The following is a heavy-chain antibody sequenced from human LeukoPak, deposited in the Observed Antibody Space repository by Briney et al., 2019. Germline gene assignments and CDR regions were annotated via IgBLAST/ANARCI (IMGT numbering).Heavy chain of an antibody. CDR2: INHSGST. CDR1: GGSFSGYY. CDR3: ARQYSANFPRNYFDY. V-gene: IGHV4-34*01. D-gene: IGHD1-26*01. J-gene: IGHJ4*02. Sequence: SETLSLTCAVYGGSFSGYYWSWIRQPPGKGLEWIGEINHSGSTNYNPSLKSRVTRSVDTSKNQFSLKLSSVTAADKAVYYCARQYSANFPRNYFDYWGQGTLVTVSS.